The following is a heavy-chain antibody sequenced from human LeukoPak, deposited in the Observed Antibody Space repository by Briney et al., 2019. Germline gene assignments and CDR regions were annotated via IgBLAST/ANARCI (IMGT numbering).Heavy chain of an antibody. Sequence: GGSLRLSCAASGSYWMHWVRQAPGKGLVWVSHINSDGSWTSYADSVKGRFTISKDNAKNTVYLQMSNLRVEDTAVYYCVSFYETYWGRGALVTVSS. CDR3: VSFYETY. V-gene: IGHV3-74*01. D-gene: IGHD2/OR15-2a*01. CDR1: GSYW. J-gene: IGHJ4*02. CDR2: INSDGSWT.